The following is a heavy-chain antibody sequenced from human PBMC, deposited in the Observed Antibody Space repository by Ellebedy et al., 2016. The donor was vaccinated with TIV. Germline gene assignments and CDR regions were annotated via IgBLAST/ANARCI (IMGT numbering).Heavy chain of an antibody. Sequence: SETLSLTXTVSGGSISSSSYYWGWIRQPPGKGLEWIGSIYYSGSTYYNPSLKSRVTISVDTSKNQFSLKLSSVTAADTAVYYCARAPSGISTIAVAGPDQYYFDYWGQGTLVTVSS. CDR1: GGSISSSSYY. CDR2: IYYSGST. V-gene: IGHV4-39*07. CDR3: ARAPSGISTIAVAGPDQYYFDY. D-gene: IGHD6-19*01. J-gene: IGHJ4*02.